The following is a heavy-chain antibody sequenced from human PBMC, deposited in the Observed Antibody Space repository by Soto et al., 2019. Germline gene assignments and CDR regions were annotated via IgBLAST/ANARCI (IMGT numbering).Heavy chain of an antibody. CDR3: AREYTAWPLAYGLDV. J-gene: IGHJ6*02. CDR1: GFTFSTYS. V-gene: IGHV3-21*01. CDR2: ISSRSDI. Sequence: LRLSCAASGFTFSTYSINWVRQAPGKGLEWVSSISSRSDIYYADSVKGRFTISRDNAKNSVSLQMNSLRAEDTAVYYCAREYTAWPLAYGLDVWGQGTTVTVSS. D-gene: IGHD2-2*02.